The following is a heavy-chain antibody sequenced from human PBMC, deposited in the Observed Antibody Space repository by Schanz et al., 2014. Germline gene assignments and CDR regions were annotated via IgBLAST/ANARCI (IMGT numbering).Heavy chain of an antibody. D-gene: IGHD5-12*01. V-gene: IGHV1-58*02. J-gene: IGHJ4*02. Sequence: QVQLVQSGPELKKPGTSVKVSCKASGFTFTSSAMQWVRQARGQRLEWIGWIVVGSGNTNYAQKFQERVTITRDMSTSTAYMELSSLRVEDTAVYYCARDRGAGWLQNLGDFDYWGQGTLVTVSS. CDR2: IVVGSGNT. CDR1: GFTFTSSA. CDR3: ARDRGAGWLQNLGDFDY.